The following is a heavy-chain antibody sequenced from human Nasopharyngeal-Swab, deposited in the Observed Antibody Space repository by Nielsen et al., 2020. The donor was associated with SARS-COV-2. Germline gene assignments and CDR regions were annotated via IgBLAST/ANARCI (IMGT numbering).Heavy chain of an antibody. CDR1: GLIFSGSA. CDR3: TTDYYFDY. J-gene: IGHJ4*02. CDR2: IGDKDHNYAT. Sequence: GASLKISCAASGLIFSGSAMHWVRQASGKGLEWVGRIGDKDHNYATTYGAAVKGRFTISRDDSKNTAFLQMDSLKTEDTALYYCTTDYYFDYWGQGTLVTVSS. V-gene: IGHV3-73*01.